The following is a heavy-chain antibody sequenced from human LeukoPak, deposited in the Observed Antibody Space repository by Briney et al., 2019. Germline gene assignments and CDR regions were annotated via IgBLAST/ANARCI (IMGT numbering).Heavy chain of an antibody. J-gene: IGHJ4*02. V-gene: IGHV1-2*06. D-gene: IGHD3-10*01. CDR1: GYTFTGYY. Sequence: ASVKVSCKASGYTFTGYYMHWVRQAPGQGLEWMGRINPNSGGTKYAQKFQGRVTMTRDTSISTAYMELSRLRSDDTAVYYCARVPEWFGELLEHFDYWGQGTLVTVSS. CDR2: INPNSGGT. CDR3: ARVPEWFGELLEHFDY.